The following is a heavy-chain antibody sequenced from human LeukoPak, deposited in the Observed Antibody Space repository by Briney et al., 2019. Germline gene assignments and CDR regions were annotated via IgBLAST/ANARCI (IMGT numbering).Heavy chain of an antibody. CDR1: GFTFSSYW. V-gene: IGHV3-7*01. D-gene: IGHD6-6*01. Sequence: GGSLRLSCAASGFTFSSYWMSWVRQAPGKGLEWVANIKQDGSEKYYVDSVKGRFTISRDNAKNSLYLQMNSLRAEDTAVYYCASYHLEYSSSSDYMDVWGKGTTVTVSS. CDR2: IKQDGSEK. CDR3: ASYHLEYSSSSDYMDV. J-gene: IGHJ6*03.